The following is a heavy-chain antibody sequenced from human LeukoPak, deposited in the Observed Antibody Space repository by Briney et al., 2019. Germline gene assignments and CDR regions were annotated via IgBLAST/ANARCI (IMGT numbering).Heavy chain of an antibody. CDR1: GGSFSGYY. J-gene: IGHJ3*02. CDR2: INHSGST. CDR3: ARHEIVADAFDI. V-gene: IGHV4-34*01. Sequence: SETLSLTCAVYGGSFSGYYWSWIRQPPGKGLEWIGEINHSGSTNYNPSLKSRVTISVDTSKNQFSLKLSSVTAADTAVYYCARHEIVADAFDIWGQGTMVTVSS. D-gene: IGHD3-16*02.